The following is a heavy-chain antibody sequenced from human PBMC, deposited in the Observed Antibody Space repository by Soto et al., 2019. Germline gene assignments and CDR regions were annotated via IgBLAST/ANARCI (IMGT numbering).Heavy chain of an antibody. CDR2: ISGSGGST. CDR1: GFTFSSYA. V-gene: IGHV3-23*01. D-gene: IGHD6-19*01. J-gene: IGHJ2*01. Sequence: GGSLRLSCAASGFTFSSYAMSWVRQAPGKGLEWVSAISGSGGSTYYADSVKGRFTISRDNSKNTLYLQMNSLRAEDTAVYYCAKERYSSGWYYWYFDLWGRGTLVTVSS. CDR3: AKERYSSGWYYWYFDL.